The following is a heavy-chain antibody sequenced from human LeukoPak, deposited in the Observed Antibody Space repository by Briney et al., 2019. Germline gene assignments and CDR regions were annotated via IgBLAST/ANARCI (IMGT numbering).Heavy chain of an antibody. CDR3: AELGITMIGGV. CDR1: GFTFSRST. Sequence: GGSLRLSCAASGFTFSRSTMNWVRQAPGKGLEWVSSIHSDGSYMYYVDSVKGRFTISRDNAKNSLFLQMNSLGAEDTAVYYCAELGITMIGGVWGKGTTVTISS. J-gene: IGHJ6*04. V-gene: IGHV3-21*01. D-gene: IGHD3-10*02. CDR2: IHSDGSYM.